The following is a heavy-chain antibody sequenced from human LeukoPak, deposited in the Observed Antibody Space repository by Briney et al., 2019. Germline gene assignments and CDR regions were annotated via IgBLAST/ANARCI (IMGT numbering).Heavy chain of an antibody. CDR3: AKGSSSWYYYYGMDV. CDR2: ISGSGGST. J-gene: IGHJ6*02. D-gene: IGHD6-13*01. CDR1: GFTFSSYA. V-gene: IGHV3-23*01. Sequence: GGSLRLSCAASGFTFSSYAMSWVRQAPGKGLEWVSAISGSGGSTYYADSVKGRFTISRDNSKNTLYLQMNSLRAEDTAVYYCAKGSSSWYYYYGMDVWGQGTTVTVSS.